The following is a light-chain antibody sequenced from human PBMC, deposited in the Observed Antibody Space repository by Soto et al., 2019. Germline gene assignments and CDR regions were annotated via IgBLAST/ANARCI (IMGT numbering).Light chain of an antibody. J-gene: IGKJ2*01. V-gene: IGKV3-20*01. CDR3: QQYGSSSYT. CDR1: QSISSSY. CDR2: GAS. Sequence: EIVLTQSPGTLSLSPGERATLSCRASQSISSSYLAWYQQKPGQAPRLLIYGASNRATGIPDRFSGSGSGTDFTLAINRLEPEDFAMYYCQQYGSSSYTFGQRTKLDIK.